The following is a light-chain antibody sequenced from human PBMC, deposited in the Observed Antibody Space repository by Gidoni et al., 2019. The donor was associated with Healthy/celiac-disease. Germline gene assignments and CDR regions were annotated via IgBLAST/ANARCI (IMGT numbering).Light chain of an antibody. CDR3: LQSYSTPTWT. CDR1: QSISSY. Sequence: DIHMTQSPSSLSASVGDRVTITCRASQSISSYLNWYQPKPGKAPKLLIYAASSLQSGVPSRFSDSGSETDFTLTISSLQPEDFATYCCLQSYSTPTWTFGQGTKVEIK. V-gene: IGKV1-39*01. J-gene: IGKJ1*01. CDR2: AAS.